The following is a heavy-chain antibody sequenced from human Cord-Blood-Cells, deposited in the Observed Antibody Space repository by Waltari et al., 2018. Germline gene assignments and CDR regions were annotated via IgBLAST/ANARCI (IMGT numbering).Heavy chain of an antibody. D-gene: IGHD2-2*01. Sequence: QVTLKESGPVLVKPTETLTLTCTVSGFSLSNARMGVSWIRQPPGKALEWLAHIFSNDEKSYSTSLKSRRTISKDTSKSQVVLTMTNMDPVDTATYYCARSQKDIVVVPAAFNWFDPWGQGTLVTVSS. V-gene: IGHV2-26*01. CDR1: GFSLSNARMG. J-gene: IGHJ5*02. CDR3: ARSQKDIVVVPAAFNWFDP. CDR2: IFSNDEK.